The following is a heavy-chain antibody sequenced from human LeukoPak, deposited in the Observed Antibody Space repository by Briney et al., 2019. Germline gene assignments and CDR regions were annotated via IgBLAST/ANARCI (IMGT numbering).Heavy chain of an antibody. CDR1: GITFSNYW. D-gene: IGHD3-22*01. CDR3: FATFDY. Sequence: GGSLRLSCEASGITFSNYWMSWVRQAPGEGLEWIALINSKTVYENSDYSAQVRGSFTIHSNDDANSLFLQIESLKIDDTAVFCGFATFDYWGQGTLVTVSS. V-gene: IGHV3-15*01. J-gene: IGHJ4*02. CDR2: INSKTVYENS.